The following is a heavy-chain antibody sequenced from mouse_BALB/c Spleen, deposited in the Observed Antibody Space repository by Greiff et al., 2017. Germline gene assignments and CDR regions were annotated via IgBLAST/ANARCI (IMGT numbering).Heavy chain of an antibody. CDR3: ARSTTATAMDY. V-gene: IGHV1S81*02. J-gene: IGHJ4*01. D-gene: IGHD1-2*01. CDR1: GYTFTSYW. Sequence: QVQLQQPGAELVKPGASVKLSCKASGYTFTSYWMHWVKQRPGQGLEWIGEINPSNGRTNYNEKFKSKATLTVDKSSSTAYMQLSSLTSEDSAVYYCARSTTATAMDYWGQGTSVTVSS. CDR2: INPSNGRT.